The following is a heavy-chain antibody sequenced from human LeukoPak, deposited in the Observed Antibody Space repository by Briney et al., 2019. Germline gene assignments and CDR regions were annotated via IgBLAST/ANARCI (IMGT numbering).Heavy chain of an antibody. J-gene: IGHJ6*02. CDR2: IYYSGST. Sequence: PSETLSLTCTVSGGSISSYYWSWIRQPPGKGLEWIGYIYYSGSTNYNPSLKSRVTISVDTSKNQFSLKLSSVTAADTAVYYCARDHGSTSYYYYYGMDVWGQGTTVTVSS. CDR3: ARDHGSTSYYYYYGMDV. CDR1: GGSISSYY. D-gene: IGHD2-2*01. V-gene: IGHV4-59*01.